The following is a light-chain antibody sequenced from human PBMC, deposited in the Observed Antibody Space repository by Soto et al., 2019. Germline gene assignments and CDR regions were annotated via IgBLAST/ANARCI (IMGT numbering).Light chain of an antibody. J-gene: IGKJ5*01. CDR2: HAS. Sequence: DIQMTQSPSSLSASIVDRVTITFQASQNITNNLSWYQQKPGKAPNLLIYHASKLAKGVTSRFSGSGSGTDFSFIITSLQREDLATYYCQQYYGLPPLTCGQGTRREIK. CDR3: QQYYGLPPLT. CDR1: QNITNN. V-gene: IGKV1-33*01.